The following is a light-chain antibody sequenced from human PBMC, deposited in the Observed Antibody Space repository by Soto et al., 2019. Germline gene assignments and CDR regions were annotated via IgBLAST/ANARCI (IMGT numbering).Light chain of an antibody. J-gene: IGLJ2*01. CDR2: EGS. CDR3: CSYAGSNAIPVV. Sequence: QSALTQPASVSGSPGQSITISCTGTSSDVGSYNLVSWYQQHPGKAPKLMIYEGSKRPSGVSNRFSGSKSGNTASLTISGLQADDEADYYCCSYAGSNAIPVVFGGGTQLTVL. CDR1: SSDVGSYNL. V-gene: IGLV2-23*03.